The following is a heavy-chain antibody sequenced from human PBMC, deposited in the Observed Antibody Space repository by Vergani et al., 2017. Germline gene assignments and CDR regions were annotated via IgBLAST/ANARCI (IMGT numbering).Heavy chain of an antibody. D-gene: IGHD3-16*01. CDR2: IYYSGST. V-gene: IGHV4-59*01. J-gene: IGHJ1*01. Sequence: QVQLQESGPGLVKPSETLSLTCTVSGGSISSYYWSWIRQPPGKGMEWIGYIYYSGSTNYNHSLKSRVTISVDTSKNQCSLKLISVTAADTAVYYCASYDYVWGSENGYFQHWGQGTLVTVSS. CDR3: ASYDYVWGSENGYFQH. CDR1: GGSISSYY.